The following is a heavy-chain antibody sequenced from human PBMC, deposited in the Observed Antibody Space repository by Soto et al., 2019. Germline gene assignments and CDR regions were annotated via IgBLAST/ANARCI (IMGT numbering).Heavy chain of an antibody. CDR2: IYYSGST. J-gene: IGHJ4*02. CDR1: GGSISSGDYY. V-gene: IGHV4-30-4*01. D-gene: IGHD1-1*01. Sequence: SEALSLTCTVSGGSISSGDYYWSWIRQPPGKGLEWIGYIYYSGSTYYNPSLKSRVTISVDTSKNQFSLKLSSVTAADTAVYYCAGNQDPYFDYWGQGTLVTVSS. CDR3: AGNQDPYFDY.